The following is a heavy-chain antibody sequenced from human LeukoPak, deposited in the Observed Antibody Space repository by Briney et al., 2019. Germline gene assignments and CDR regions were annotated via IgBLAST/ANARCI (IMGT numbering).Heavy chain of an antibody. Sequence: ASVKVSCKASGYTFTGYYMHWVRQAPGQGLEWMGWINPNSGGTNYAQKFQGRVTMTRDTSISTAYMELSRLRSDDTAVYYCARSGYDYVWGSYRANWFDPWGQGTLVTVSS. CDR2: INPNSGGT. J-gene: IGHJ5*02. CDR1: GYTFTGYY. V-gene: IGHV1-2*02. CDR3: ARSGYDYVWGSYRANWFDP. D-gene: IGHD3-16*02.